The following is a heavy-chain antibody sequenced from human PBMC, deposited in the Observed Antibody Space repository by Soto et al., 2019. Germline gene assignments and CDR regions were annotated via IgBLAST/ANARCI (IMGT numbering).Heavy chain of an antibody. CDR1: GFTFSSYA. D-gene: IGHD6-19*01. CDR2: ISGSGGST. CDR3: AKVGNSSGWTPRVFDP. J-gene: IGHJ5*02. V-gene: IGHV3-23*01. Sequence: GGSLRLSCAASGFTFSSYAMSWVRQAPGKGLEWVSAISGSGGSTYYADSVKGRFTISRDNSKNTLYLQMNSLRAEDTAVYYCAKVGNSSGWTPRVFDPWGQGTLVTVSS.